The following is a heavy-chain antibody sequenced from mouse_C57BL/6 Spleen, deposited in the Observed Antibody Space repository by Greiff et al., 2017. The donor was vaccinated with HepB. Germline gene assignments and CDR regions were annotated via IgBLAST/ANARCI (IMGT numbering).Heavy chain of an antibody. CDR3: ARGGYYSNPWFAY. CDR2: INPNNGGT. Sequence: EVQLQQSGPELVKPGASVKISCKASGYTFTDYYMNWVKQSHGKSLEWIGDINPNNGGTSYNQKFKGKATLTVDKSSSTAYMELRSLTSEDSAVYYWARGGYYSNPWFAYWGQGTLVTVSA. CDR1: GYTFTDYY. V-gene: IGHV1-26*01. J-gene: IGHJ3*01. D-gene: IGHD2-5*01.